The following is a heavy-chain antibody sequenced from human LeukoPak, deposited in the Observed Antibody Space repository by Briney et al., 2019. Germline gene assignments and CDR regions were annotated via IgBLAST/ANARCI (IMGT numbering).Heavy chain of an antibody. Sequence: ASVKVSCKASGGTFSSYAISWVRQAPGQGLEWMGWISAYNGNTNYAQKLQGRVTMTTDTSTSTAYMELRSLRSDDTAVYYCARTELVGATISYWGQGTLVTVSS. J-gene: IGHJ4*02. CDR3: ARTELVGATISY. D-gene: IGHD1-26*01. CDR1: GGTFSSYA. V-gene: IGHV1-18*01. CDR2: ISAYNGNT.